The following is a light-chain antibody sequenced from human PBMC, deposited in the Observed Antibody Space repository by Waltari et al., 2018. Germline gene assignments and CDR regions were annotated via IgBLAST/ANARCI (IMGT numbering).Light chain of an antibody. CDR2: DVS. CDR1: SSDVGGYSY. J-gene: IGLJ1*01. CDR3: TSYASSGTYV. Sequence: QSALTQPASVSGSPGQPITISCTGSSSDVGGYSYVSWYQQHPGKAPKVLIYDVSKWPSGVSNRFSGSKSGNTASLTISGLQAEDEADYYCTSYASSGTYVFGTGTKVTVL. V-gene: IGLV2-14*01.